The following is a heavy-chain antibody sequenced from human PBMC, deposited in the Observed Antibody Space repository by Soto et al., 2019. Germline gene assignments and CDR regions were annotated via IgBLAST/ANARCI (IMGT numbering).Heavy chain of an antibody. Sequence: QVQLVQSGTEVKKPGTSVKVSCKVSGDTLTDLSMHWVRQAPGKGLEWMGGFDPEDDETFYAQRFQGRVTMTEDTSTDTAYMALSSLRSDDTAVYYCATGRTYFYGSGSHNYFDYWGQGTLVTVSS. V-gene: IGHV1-24*01. CDR2: FDPEDDET. CDR1: GDTLTDLS. D-gene: IGHD3-10*01. CDR3: ATGRTYFYGSGSHNYFDY. J-gene: IGHJ4*02.